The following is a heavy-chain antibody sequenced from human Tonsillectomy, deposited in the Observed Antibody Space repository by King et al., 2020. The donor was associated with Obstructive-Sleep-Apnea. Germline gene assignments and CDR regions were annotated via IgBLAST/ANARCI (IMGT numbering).Heavy chain of an antibody. V-gene: IGHV3-9*01. CDR2: ITWNSGII. CDR1: GFTFDDYA. J-gene: IGHJ6*02. D-gene: IGHD1-26*01. CDR3: AKDMGATIYYAMDV. Sequence: VQLVESGGGLVQPGRSLRLSCAASGFTFDDYAMHWVRQAPGKGLEWVSGITWNSGIIGFADSVKGRFTISRDNAKNSLYLQMSSLRAEDTALYYCAKDMGATIYYAMDVWGQGTTVTVSS.